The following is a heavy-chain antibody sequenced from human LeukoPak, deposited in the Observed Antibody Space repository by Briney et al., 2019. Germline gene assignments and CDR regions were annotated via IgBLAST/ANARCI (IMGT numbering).Heavy chain of an antibody. CDR2: FDPEDGET. CDR3: ATAPYDYVWGSYLPFDY. D-gene: IGHD3-16*02. CDR1: GYTLTELS. V-gene: IGHV1-24*01. Sequence: GASVKVSCKVSGYTLTELSMHWVRQAPGKGLEWMGGFDPEDGETIYAQKFQGRVTMTEDTSTDTAYMELSSLRSEDTAVYYCATAPYDYVWGSYLPFDYWGQGTLVTVSS. J-gene: IGHJ4*02.